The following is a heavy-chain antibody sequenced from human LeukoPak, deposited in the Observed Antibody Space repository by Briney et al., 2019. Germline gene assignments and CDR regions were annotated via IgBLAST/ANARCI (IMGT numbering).Heavy chain of an antibody. V-gene: IGHV3-48*01. CDR3: ARGPPNWNYVQNYYYYGMDV. J-gene: IGHJ6*02. CDR2: ISSSSTI. D-gene: IGHD1-7*01. CDR1: GFTFSSYS. Sequence: GGSLRLSCAASGFTFSSYSMNWVRQAPGKGLEWVSYISSSSTIYYADSVKGRFTISRDNAKNSLYLQMNSLRAEDTAVYYCARGPPNWNYVQNYYYYGMDVWGQGTTVTVSS.